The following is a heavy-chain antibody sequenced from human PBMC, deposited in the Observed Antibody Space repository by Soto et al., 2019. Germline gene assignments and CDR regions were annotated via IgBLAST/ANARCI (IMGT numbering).Heavy chain of an antibody. D-gene: IGHD3-22*01. V-gene: IGHV1-3*01. CDR1: GYTFSSYA. CDR2: INAGNGNR. CDR3: ARVSGYYSSGYYYGMDG. Sequence: ASVKVSCKASGYTFSSYAMHWVRQAPGQRLEWMGWINAGNGNRKYSQKFQGRVTITRDTSASTAYMELSSLRSEDTAVYYCARVSGYYSSGYYYGMDGWGQGTTVTVSS. J-gene: IGHJ6*02.